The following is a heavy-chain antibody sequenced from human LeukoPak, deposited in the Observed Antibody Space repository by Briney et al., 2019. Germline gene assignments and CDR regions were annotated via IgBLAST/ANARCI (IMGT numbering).Heavy chain of an antibody. CDR2: INPNSGGT. D-gene: IGHD4-17*01. CDR3: ARGDSDYGDYVWY. J-gene: IGHJ4*02. CDR1: GYTFTGYY. Sequence: ASVKVSCKASGYTFTGYYMHWVRQAPGQGLEWMGWINPNSGGTNYAQKFQGWVTMTRDTSISTAYMELSRLRSDDTAVYYYARGDSDYGDYVWYWGQGTLVTVSS. V-gene: IGHV1-2*04.